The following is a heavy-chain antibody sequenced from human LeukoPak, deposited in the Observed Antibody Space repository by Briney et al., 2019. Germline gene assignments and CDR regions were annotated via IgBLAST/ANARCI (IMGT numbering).Heavy chain of an antibody. D-gene: IGHD3-16*01. CDR1: GYSISSGYY. CDR3: ARADVWGQGFDY. J-gene: IGHJ4*02. Sequence: PSETLSLTCAVSGYSISSGYYWGWIGQPPGKGLEWIGSIYHSGSTYYNPSLKSRVTISVDTSKNQFSLKLSSVTAADTAVYYCARADVWGQGFDYWGQGTLVTVSS. V-gene: IGHV4-38-2*01. CDR2: IYHSGST.